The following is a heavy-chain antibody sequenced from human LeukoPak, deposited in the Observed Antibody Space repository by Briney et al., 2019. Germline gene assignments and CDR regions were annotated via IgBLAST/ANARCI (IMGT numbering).Heavy chain of an antibody. CDR3: AKSDNSGSYGGFDY. J-gene: IGHJ4*02. CDR2: ISSSSRTT. D-gene: IGHD1-26*01. V-gene: IGHV3-48*01. CDR1: GLTFSSYS. Sequence: PGGSVRLSCAACGLTFSSYSMNWVRQAPGKGLEWISYISSSSRTTYSADSVKGRFTISRDNAENSLYLQMNSLRAEDTAIYYCAKSDNSGSYGGFDYWGQGTLVTVSS.